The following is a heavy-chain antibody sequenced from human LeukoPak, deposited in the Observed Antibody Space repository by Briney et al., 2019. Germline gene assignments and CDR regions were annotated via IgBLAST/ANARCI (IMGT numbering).Heavy chain of an antibody. J-gene: IGHJ4*02. CDR3: ARLLLTTYYDILTGYYKTPPGFDY. V-gene: IGHV4-34*01. CDR2: INHSGST. D-gene: IGHD3-9*01. Sequence: SETLSLTCAVYGGSFSGYYWSWIRQPPGKGLEWIGEINHSGSTNYNPSLKSRVTISVDTSKNQFSLKLSSVTAADTAVYYCARLLLTTYYDILTGYYKTPPGFDYWGQGTLVTVSS. CDR1: GGSFSGYY.